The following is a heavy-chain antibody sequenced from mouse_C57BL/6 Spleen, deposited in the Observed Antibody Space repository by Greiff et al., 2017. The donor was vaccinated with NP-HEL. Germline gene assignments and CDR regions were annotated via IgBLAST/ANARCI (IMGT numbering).Heavy chain of an antibody. D-gene: IGHD1-1*01. J-gene: IGHJ4*01. CDR1: GFTFSDYY. Sequence: EVQVVESEGGLVQPGSSMKLSCTASGFTFSDYYMAWVRQVPEKGLEWVANINYDGSSTYYLDSLKSRFIISRDNAKNILYLQMSSLKSEDTATYYCARFITTVVDAMDYWGQGTSVTVSS. V-gene: IGHV5-16*01. CDR2: INYDGSST. CDR3: ARFITTVVDAMDY.